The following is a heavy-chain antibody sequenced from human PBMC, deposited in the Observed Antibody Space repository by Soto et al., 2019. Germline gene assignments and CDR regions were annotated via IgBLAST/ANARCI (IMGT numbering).Heavy chain of an antibody. Sequence: EVQLVESGGGLVQSGSSLRLSCAASGFRIDDYSMHWVRQAPGKGLEWLSGISWNHVTTGYADSVKGRFTISRDNAKNSLLVQMNSLRAEDTAVYYCAKEIDAHWTTVTNFDNWGPGKQVNVPS. D-gene: IGHD4-17*01. V-gene: IGHV3-9*01. CDR2: ISWNHVTT. J-gene: IGHJ4*02. CDR3: AKEIDAHWTTVTNFDN. CDR1: GFRIDDYS.